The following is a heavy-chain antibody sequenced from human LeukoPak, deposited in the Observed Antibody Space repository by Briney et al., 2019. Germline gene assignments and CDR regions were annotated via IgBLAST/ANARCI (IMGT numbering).Heavy chain of an antibody. CDR2: ISGSGHNT. J-gene: IGHJ6*03. CDR3: AKDAVSWYYYIDV. V-gene: IGHV3-23*01. Sequence: HPGGSLRLSCAASGFTFNNYAMYWVRQAPGKGLEWISGISGSGHNTYYADSVKGRFTISRDNSRNTLYLQMNSLRAEDTAVYYCAKDAVSWYYYIDVWGKGTTVTVSS. CDR1: GFTFNNYA. D-gene: IGHD6-13*01.